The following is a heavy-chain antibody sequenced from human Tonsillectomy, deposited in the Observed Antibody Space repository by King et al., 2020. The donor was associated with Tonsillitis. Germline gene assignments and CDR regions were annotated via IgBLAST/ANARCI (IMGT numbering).Heavy chain of an antibody. CDR3: ATEGGRSGSGY. D-gene: IGHD3-10*01. CDR1: GVTFIRDC. Sequence: QLVESGGGVVQPGGSLRLSCAVSGVTFIRDCRSWVRRAPGEGLGWVSNIKEDRRDQHSVDSVNGRFTISRDNAKNALFLQMNSLRAEDTAVYYCATEGGRSGSGYWGQGTLVTVSS. V-gene: IGHV3-7*01. CDR2: IKEDRRDQ. J-gene: IGHJ4*02.